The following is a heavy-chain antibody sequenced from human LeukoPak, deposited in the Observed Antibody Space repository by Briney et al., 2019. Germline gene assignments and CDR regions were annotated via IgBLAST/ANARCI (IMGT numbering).Heavy chain of an antibody. J-gene: IGHJ3*02. D-gene: IGHD3-3*01. V-gene: IGHV3-21*01. CDR3: ARDPSLRFLDHDAFDI. CDR2: ISSSSSYI. Sequence: SGGSLRLSCAASGFTFSSYSMNWVRQAPGKGLEWVSSISSSSSYIYYADSVKGRFTISRDNAKNSLYLQMNSLRAEDTAVYYCARDPSLRFLDHDAFDIWGQGTMVTVSS. CDR1: GFTFSSYS.